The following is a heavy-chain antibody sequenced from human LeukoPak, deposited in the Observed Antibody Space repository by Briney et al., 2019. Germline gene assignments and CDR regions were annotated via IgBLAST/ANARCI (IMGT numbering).Heavy chain of an antibody. CDR3: ARAYCSDGGCYLRGNWLDP. V-gene: IGHV4-39*07. CDR2: IYYSGST. Sequence: SETLSLTCTVSGGSISSSSYYWGWIRQPPGKGLEWIGSIYYSGSTYYNPSLKSRVTISVDTSKNQFSLELTSVTAADTAVYYCARAYCSDGGCYLRGNWLDPWGQGTLVTVSS. J-gene: IGHJ5*02. CDR1: GGSISSSSYY. D-gene: IGHD2-21*01.